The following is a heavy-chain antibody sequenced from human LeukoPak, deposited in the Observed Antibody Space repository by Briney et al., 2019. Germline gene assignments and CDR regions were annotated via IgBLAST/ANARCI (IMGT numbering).Heavy chain of an antibody. CDR1: GFTFSSYW. V-gene: IGHV3-7*03. CDR3: ARDRLGDSSSWYNWFDP. CDR2: IKQDGSEK. Sequence: GGSLRLSCAASGFTFSSYWMSWVRQAPGKGLEWVANIKQDGSEKYYVDSVKGRFTISRDNAKNSLYLQMNSLRAEDTAVYYCARDRLGDSSSWYNWFDPWGQGTLVTVSS. J-gene: IGHJ5*02. D-gene: IGHD6-13*01.